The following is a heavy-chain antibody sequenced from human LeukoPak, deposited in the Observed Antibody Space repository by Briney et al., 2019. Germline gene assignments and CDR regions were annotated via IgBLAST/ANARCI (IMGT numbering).Heavy chain of an antibody. Sequence: GRSLRLSCAASGFTFGDYAMHWVRQAPGKGLEWVSGISWNSGSIDYADSVKGRFTISRDNAKNSLYLQMNSLRAEDTASYCCAKASGDYYYGSGSDYNVYFDYWGQGTLVTVSS. CDR2: ISWNSGSI. CDR1: GFTFGDYA. D-gene: IGHD3-10*01. J-gene: IGHJ4*02. CDR3: AKASGDYYYGSGSDYNVYFDY. V-gene: IGHV3-9*01.